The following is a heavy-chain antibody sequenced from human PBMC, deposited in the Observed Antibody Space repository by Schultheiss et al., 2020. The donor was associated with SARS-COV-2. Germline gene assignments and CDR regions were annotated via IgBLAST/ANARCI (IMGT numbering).Heavy chain of an antibody. Sequence: GGSLRLSCAASGFTFSSYGMHWVRQAPGKGLEWVAVISYDGSNKYYADSVKGRFTISRDNSKNTLYLQMNSLRAEDTAVYYCARGRGSGSYWGLDYWGQGTLVTVSS. D-gene: IGHD1-26*01. V-gene: IGHV3-30*03. J-gene: IGHJ4*02. CDR2: ISYDGSNK. CDR3: ARGRGSGSYWGLDY. CDR1: GFTFSSYG.